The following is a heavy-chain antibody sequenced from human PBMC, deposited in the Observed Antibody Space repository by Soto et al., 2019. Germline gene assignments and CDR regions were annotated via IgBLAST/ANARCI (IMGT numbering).Heavy chain of an antibody. CDR3: ARYPNPTVAGLPFDL. CDR1: GFTFSSYW. V-gene: IGHV3-74*01. CDR2: INSDGSST. Sequence: PGGSLRLSCAASGFTFSSYWMHWVRQAPGKGLVWVSRINSDGSSTSYADSVKGRFTISRDNAKNSLYLQMNSLRVEDTAVYYCARYPNPTVAGLPFDLWGQGTLVTV. D-gene: IGHD6-19*01. J-gene: IGHJ4*02.